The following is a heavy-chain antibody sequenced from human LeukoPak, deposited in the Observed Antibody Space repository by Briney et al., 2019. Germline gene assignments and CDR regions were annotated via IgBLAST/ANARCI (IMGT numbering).Heavy chain of an antibody. J-gene: IGHJ6*02. D-gene: IGHD5-18*01. V-gene: IGHV1-69*13. CDR2: IIPIFGTA. Sequence: SVKVSCKASGGTFSSYAISWVRQAPGQGLEWMGGIIPIFGTANYAQKFQGRVTITADESTSTAYMKLSSLRSEDTAVYYCARDQTRGYSYGYGGSFGMDVWGQGTTVTVSS. CDR3: ARDQTRGYSYGYGGSFGMDV. CDR1: GGTFSSYA.